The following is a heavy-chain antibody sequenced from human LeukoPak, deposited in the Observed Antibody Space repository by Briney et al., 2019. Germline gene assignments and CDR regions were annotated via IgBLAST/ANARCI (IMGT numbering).Heavy chain of an antibody. CDR2: INPSGGST. CDR1: GGTFSSYA. CDR3: ARDLGDGWGSGDY. V-gene: IGHV1-46*01. Sequence: GASVKVSCKASGGTFSSYAISWVRQAPGQGLEWMGIINPSGGSTSYAQKFQGRVTMTRDTSTSTVYMELSSLRSEDTAVYYCARDLGDGWGSGDYWGQGTLVTVSS. D-gene: IGHD2-21*01. J-gene: IGHJ4*02.